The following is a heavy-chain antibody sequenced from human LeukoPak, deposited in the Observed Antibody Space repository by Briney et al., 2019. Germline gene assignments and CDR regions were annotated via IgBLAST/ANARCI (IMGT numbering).Heavy chain of an antibody. CDR2: ISYDGSNK. CDR3: ARDLGYSSSWYSDY. J-gene: IGHJ4*02. V-gene: IGHV3-30*04. CDR1: GFTFSSYA. D-gene: IGHD6-13*01. Sequence: PGGSLRLSCAASGFTFSSYAMHWVRQAPGKGLEWVALISYDGSNKYYADSVKGRFTISRDNSKSTLYLQMNSLRAEDTAVYYCARDLGYSSSWYSDYWGQGTLVTVSS.